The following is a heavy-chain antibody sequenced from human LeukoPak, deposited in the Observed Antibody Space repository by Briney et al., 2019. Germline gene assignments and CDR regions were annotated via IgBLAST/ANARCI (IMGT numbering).Heavy chain of an antibody. CDR2: ISGSGGST. D-gene: IGHD3-22*01. Sequence: GGSLRLSCAASGFTFSSYAMSWVRQAPGKGLEWVSAISGSGGSTYYADSVKGRFTISRDNSKNTLYPQMNSLRAEDTAVYYCAKGNRLNYYDSSGFDYWGQGTLVTVSS. CDR3: AKGNRLNYYDSSGFDY. V-gene: IGHV3-23*01. CDR1: GFTFSSYA. J-gene: IGHJ4*02.